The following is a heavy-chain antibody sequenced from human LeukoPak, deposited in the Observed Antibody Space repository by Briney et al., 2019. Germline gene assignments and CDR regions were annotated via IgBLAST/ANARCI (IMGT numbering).Heavy chain of an antibody. J-gene: IGHJ6*02. CDR1: GGTFSSYA. V-gene: IGHV1-69*13. CDR2: IIPIFGTA. CDR3: ASWNGVIVAQYYYYYYGMDV. D-gene: IGHD3-22*01. Sequence: ASVKVSCKASGGTFSSYAISWVRQAPGQGLEWMGGIIPIFGTANYAQKFQGRVTITADESTSTAYMELSSLRSEDTAVYYCASWNGVIVAQYYYYYYGMDVWGQGTTVTVSS.